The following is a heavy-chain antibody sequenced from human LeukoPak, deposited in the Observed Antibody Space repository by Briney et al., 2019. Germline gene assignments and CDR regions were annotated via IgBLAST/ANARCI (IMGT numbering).Heavy chain of an antibody. D-gene: IGHD3-10*01. J-gene: IGHJ4*02. CDR1: GYTFTGYY. V-gene: IGHV1-2*02. Sequence: ASVKVSCKASGYTFTGYYMHWVRQAPGQGLEWMGWINPNSGGTNYAQKFQGRVTMTRDTSISTAYMELSRLRSDDTAVYYCARFGTYYYGSGSVGYLDYWGQGTLVTVSS. CDR3: ARFGTYYYGSGSVGYLDY. CDR2: INPNSGGT.